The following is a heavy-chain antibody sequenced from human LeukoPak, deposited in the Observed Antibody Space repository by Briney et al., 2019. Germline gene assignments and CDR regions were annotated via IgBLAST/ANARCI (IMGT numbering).Heavy chain of an antibody. J-gene: IGHJ3*02. Sequence: ASVKVSCKASGYTFTGYYMHWVRQAPGQGLEWMGWINPNSGGTNYAQKFQGRVTMTWDTSISTAYMELSRLRSDDTAVYYCARGLQETLAWLKALSAFDIWGQGTMVTVSS. CDR3: ARGLQETLAWLKALSAFDI. CDR2: INPNSGGT. V-gene: IGHV1-2*02. D-gene: IGHD5-24*01. CDR1: GYTFTGYY.